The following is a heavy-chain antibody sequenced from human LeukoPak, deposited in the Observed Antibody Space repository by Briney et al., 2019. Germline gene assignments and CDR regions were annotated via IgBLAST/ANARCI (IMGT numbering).Heavy chain of an antibody. D-gene: IGHD2-21*02. J-gene: IGHJ3*02. CDR1: GFTFSNYF. CDR3: ARERQDTVIHSGAFDI. V-gene: IGHV3-30-3*01. Sequence: GGSLRLSCAASGFTFSNYFMHWVRQAPGKGLEWVADNGSHTFYVESVKGRFTISGDNSKNTLYLQMNSLGPEDTAVYFCARERQDTVIHSGAFDIWGQGTMVTVSS. CDR2: NGSHT.